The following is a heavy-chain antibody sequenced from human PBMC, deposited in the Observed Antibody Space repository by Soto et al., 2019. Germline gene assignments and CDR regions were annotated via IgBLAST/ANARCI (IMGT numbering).Heavy chain of an antibody. CDR2: INHSGST. J-gene: IGHJ5*02. CDR3: AKYYDFWSGYNNWFDP. Sequence: QVQLQQWGAGLLKPSETLSLTCAVYGGSFSGYYWSWIRQPPGKGLEWIGEINHSGSTNYNPSLKSRVPISVDTSKNQFSLKLSSVTAADTAVYYCAKYYDFWSGYNNWFDPWGQGTLVTVSS. D-gene: IGHD3-3*01. V-gene: IGHV4-34*01. CDR1: GGSFSGYY.